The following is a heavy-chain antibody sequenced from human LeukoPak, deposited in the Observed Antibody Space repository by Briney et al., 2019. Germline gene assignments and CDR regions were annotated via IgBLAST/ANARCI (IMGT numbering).Heavy chain of an antibody. V-gene: IGHV3-30*02. CDR1: GFTFSTYG. CDR3: AKDRGYSYAYFDF. CDR2: IRYDGSNK. Sequence: PGGSLRLSCAASGFTFSTYGMHWVRQAPGKGLEWVAFIRYDGSNKYYADSVKGRFTISRDNSKNTLYLQMNSLRAEDTAVYYCAKDRGYSYAYFDFRGQGTLVTVSS. J-gene: IGHJ4*02. D-gene: IGHD5-18*01.